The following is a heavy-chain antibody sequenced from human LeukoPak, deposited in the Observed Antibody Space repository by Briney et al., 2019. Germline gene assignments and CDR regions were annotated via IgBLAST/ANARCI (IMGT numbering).Heavy chain of an antibody. Sequence: SETLSLTCTVSGYSISSGYYWGWIRQPPGKGLEWIGSIYHSGNTYYNPSPKSRVTISVDTSKNQFSLKLSSVTAVDTAVYYCARKGKNYDSSGYAYWGQGTLVTVYS. D-gene: IGHD3-22*01. CDR1: GYSISSGYY. CDR2: IYHSGNT. CDR3: ARKGKNYDSSGYAY. V-gene: IGHV4-38-2*02. J-gene: IGHJ4*02.